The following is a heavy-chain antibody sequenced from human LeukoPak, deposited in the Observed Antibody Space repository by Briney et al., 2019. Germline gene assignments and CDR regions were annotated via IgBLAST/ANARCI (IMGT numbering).Heavy chain of an antibody. CDR3: ANGGGEVADFFDY. Sequence: GGSLRLSCAASGFTFSSYAMSWVRQAPGKGLDWVSVISGSGGSTYYADSVKGRFTISRDNSKNTLYLQMNSLRAEDTAVYYCANGGGEVADFFDYWGRGTLVTVSS. V-gene: IGHV3-23*01. J-gene: IGHJ4*02. D-gene: IGHD6-19*01. CDR2: ISGSGGST. CDR1: GFTFSSYA.